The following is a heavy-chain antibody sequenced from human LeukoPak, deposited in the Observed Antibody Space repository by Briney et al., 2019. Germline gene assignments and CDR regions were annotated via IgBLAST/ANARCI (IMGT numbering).Heavy chain of an antibody. V-gene: IGHV3-33*01. CDR2: IWYDGSNK. Sequence: GGSLRLPCAASGLTFSSYGMHWVRQAPGKGLEWVAVIWYDGSNKYYADSVKGRFTISRDNSKNTLYLQMNSLRAEDTAVYYCARDHGVKAYYGSGSYYTLGAYYFDYWGQGPLVTVSS. D-gene: IGHD3-10*01. CDR1: GLTFSSYG. CDR3: ARDHGVKAYYGSGSYYTLGAYYFDY. J-gene: IGHJ4*02.